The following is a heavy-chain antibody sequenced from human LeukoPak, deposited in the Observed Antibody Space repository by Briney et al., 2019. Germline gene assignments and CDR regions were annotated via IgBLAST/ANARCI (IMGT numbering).Heavy chain of an antibody. CDR1: GFTFSNYA. V-gene: IGHV3-23*01. CDR3: AKAEGYDILTGLDY. CDR2: ISDSGGST. Sequence: GGSLRLSCAASGFTFSNYAMSWVRQAPGKGLEWVSGISDSGGSTHYADSVKGRFTISRDNSKNTLYLQMNSLRTEDTAVYYCAKAEGYDILTGLDYWGQGTLVTVSS. J-gene: IGHJ4*02. D-gene: IGHD3-9*01.